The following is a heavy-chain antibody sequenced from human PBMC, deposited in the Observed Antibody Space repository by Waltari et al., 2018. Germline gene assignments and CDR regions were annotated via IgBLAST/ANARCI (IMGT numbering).Heavy chain of an antibody. D-gene: IGHD5-18*01. J-gene: IGHJ4*02. V-gene: IGHV4-31*03. CDR3: ARAPDTAMGPSFDY. CDR2: IYCSGST. Sequence: HVQLPESGPGLVKPSQNLSLTCPVYGGSISSGGYYWSWIRQHAGKGLEWIGYIYCSGSTCYNPYLKVRGTRSVDTSKNQFSLKLSSVTAADTAVYCCARAPDTAMGPSFDYWGQGTLVTVSS. CDR1: GGSISSGGYY.